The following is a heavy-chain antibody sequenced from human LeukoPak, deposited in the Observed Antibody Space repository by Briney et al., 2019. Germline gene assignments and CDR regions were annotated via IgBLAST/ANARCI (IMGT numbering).Heavy chain of an antibody. CDR3: ARYPRTGSYYDY. D-gene: IGHD2-8*02. CDR1: GFTVSNNY. Sequence: GGSLRLSCAAYGFTVSNNYMSWVRQAPGKGLEWVSVIYTGGSTYYADSVKDRFTISRDNSKNTLYLQMNSLRAEDTAVYYCARYPRTGSYYDYWGQGTLVTVSS. V-gene: IGHV3-66*01. J-gene: IGHJ4*02. CDR2: IYTGGST.